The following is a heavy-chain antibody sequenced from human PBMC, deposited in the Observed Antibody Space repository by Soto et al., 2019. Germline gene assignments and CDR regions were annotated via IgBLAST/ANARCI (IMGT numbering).Heavy chain of an antibody. V-gene: IGHV3-30-3*01. CDR2: ISYDGSNK. D-gene: IGHD3-3*01. J-gene: IGHJ6*02. CDR1: GFTFSSYA. CDR3: ARTPDDLTIFGVVSARLLGYYYYGMDV. Sequence: PGGSLRLSCAASGFTFSSYAMHWVRQAPGKGLEWVAVISYDGSNKYYADSVKGRFTISRDNSKNTLYLQMNSLRAEDTAVYYCARTPDDLTIFGVVSARLLGYYYYGMDVWGQGTTVTVSS.